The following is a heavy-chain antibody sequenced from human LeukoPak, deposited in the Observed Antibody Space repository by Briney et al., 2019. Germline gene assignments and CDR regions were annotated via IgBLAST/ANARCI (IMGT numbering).Heavy chain of an antibody. V-gene: IGHV4-59*08. CDR3: ARYPMTYCSSSSCTDY. D-gene: IGHD2-2*01. J-gene: IGHJ4*02. CDR2: IYYSGST. CDR1: GGSISGDY. Sequence: SETLSLTCTVSGGSISGDYWSWIWHSLQGLEWIGYIYYSGSTNYNPSLKSRVTISVDTSKNQFSLKLSSVTAADTAVYYCARYPMTYCSSSSCTDYWGQGTLVTVSS.